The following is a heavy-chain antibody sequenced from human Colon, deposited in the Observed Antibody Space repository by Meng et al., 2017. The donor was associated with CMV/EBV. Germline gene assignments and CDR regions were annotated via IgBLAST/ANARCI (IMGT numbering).Heavy chain of an antibody. D-gene: IGHD1-26*01. V-gene: IGHV3-30*03. CDR1: GIIPSNYK. CDR3: VRAGYGGFIKDAFDL. Sequence: GESLKISCEASGIIPSNYKMHWVRQAPGKGLEWVAVISYDGSKTYHGDSVKGRFTISRDNSKNSLYLQMDSLRPADTGVYYCVRAGYGGFIKDAFDLWGQGALVTVSS. J-gene: IGHJ4*02. CDR2: ISYDGSKT.